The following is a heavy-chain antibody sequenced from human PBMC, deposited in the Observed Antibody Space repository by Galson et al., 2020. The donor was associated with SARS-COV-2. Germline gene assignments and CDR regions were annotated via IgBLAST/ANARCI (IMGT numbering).Heavy chain of an antibody. J-gene: IGHJ4*02. CDR1: GFSLSTSGMC. D-gene: IGHD6-13*01. CDR2: IDWDDDK. CDR3: ARMTAAGPVFDY. Sequence: FGPTLVTPTQTLTLTCTFSGFSLSTSGMCVSWIRQPPGKALEWLARIDWDDDKYYSTSLKTRLTISKDTSKNQVVLTMTNMDPVDTATYYCARMTAAGPVFDYWGQGTLVTVSS. V-gene: IGHV2-70*11.